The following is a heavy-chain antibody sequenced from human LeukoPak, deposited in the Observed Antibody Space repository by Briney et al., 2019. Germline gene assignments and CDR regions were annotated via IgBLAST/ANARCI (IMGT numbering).Heavy chain of an antibody. Sequence: PSETLPLTCTVSGGSISSYYWSWIRQPPGKGLEWIGYIYYSGSTNYNPSLKSRVTISVDTSKNQFSLKLSSVTAADTAVYYCARGDYYDSSGYYRGLGYFDYWGQGTLVTVSS. V-gene: IGHV4-59*01. D-gene: IGHD3-22*01. CDR1: GGSISSYY. CDR3: ARGDYYDSSGYYRGLGYFDY. J-gene: IGHJ4*02. CDR2: IYYSGST.